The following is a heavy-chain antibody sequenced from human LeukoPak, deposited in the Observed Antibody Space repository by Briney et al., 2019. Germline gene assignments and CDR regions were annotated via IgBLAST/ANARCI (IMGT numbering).Heavy chain of an antibody. CDR2: IYGSGGST. CDR1: GFTFSSYA. Sequence: GGSLRLSCAASGFTFSSYAMSWVRQAPGKGLEWVSAIYGSGGSTYYADSVKGRFSISRDNSKNTLYLQMNSLRAEDTAVYYCAKDRGVWGSYRYYFDYWGQGTLVTVSS. J-gene: IGHJ4*02. V-gene: IGHV3-23*01. D-gene: IGHD3-16*02. CDR3: AKDRGVWGSYRYYFDY.